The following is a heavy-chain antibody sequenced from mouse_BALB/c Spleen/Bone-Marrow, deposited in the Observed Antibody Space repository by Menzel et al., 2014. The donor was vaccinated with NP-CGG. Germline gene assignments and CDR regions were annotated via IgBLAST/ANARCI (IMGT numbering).Heavy chain of an antibody. V-gene: IGHV5-17*02. J-gene: IGHJ2*01. D-gene: IGHD4-1*01. CDR2: ISSGSSTI. CDR3: ARGGNWEDFDY. CDR1: GFTFSSFG. Sequence: EVQLVESGGGLVQPGWSRKLSCAASGFTFSSFGMHWVRQAPERGLEWVAYISSGSSTIFYADTVKGRFTISRDNPKNTLFLQMTSLRSEDTAMYYCARGGNWEDFDYWGQGTTLTVSS.